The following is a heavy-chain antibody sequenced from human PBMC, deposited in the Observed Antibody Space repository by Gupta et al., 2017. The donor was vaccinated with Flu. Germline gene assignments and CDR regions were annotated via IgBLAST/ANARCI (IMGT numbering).Heavy chain of an antibody. J-gene: IGHJ4*02. Sequence: EVQMLESGGGLVQPGGSLRLSCAASGFTFSNYALNWVRQAPGKGLEWVSGLSGSGAHTYYADSVKGRFTISRDNSKNTVYLQMNSLRVDDTGFYYCAKGNKLMVSPIDGGRGALVTVSS. CDR2: LSGSGAHT. D-gene: IGHD2-8*01. V-gene: IGHV3-23*01. CDR3: AKGNKLMVSPID. CDR1: GFTFSNYA.